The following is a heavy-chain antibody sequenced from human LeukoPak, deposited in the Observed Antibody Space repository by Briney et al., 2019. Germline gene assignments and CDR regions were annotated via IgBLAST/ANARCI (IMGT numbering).Heavy chain of an antibody. J-gene: IGHJ5*02. V-gene: IGHV4-59*12. CDR1: RGSISDYY. CDR3: ARDRDWSYWFDP. CDR2: IYYSGST. D-gene: IGHD1-1*01. Sequence: SETLSLTCTVSRGSISDYYWSWIRQPPGEGLEWIGYIYYSGSTNYNPSLKSRVTISLDTSKNQFSLKLSSVTAADTAVYYCARDRDWSYWFDPWGQGTLVTVSS.